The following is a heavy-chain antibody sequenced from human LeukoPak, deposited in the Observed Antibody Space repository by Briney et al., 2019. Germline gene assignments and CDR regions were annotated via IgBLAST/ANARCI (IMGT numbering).Heavy chain of an antibody. D-gene: IGHD2-15*01. Sequence: PSETLSLTCTVSGGSISNYYWSWVRQPPGKGLEWIGYIYYSGSTNYNASLKSRVTISVDTSKNQFSLKLSSVTAADTAVYYCAREEDCSGGICYLGNAFDIWGQGTMVTVSS. CDR3: AREEDCSGGICYLGNAFDI. CDR1: GGSISNYY. CDR2: IYYSGST. J-gene: IGHJ3*02. V-gene: IGHV4-59*12.